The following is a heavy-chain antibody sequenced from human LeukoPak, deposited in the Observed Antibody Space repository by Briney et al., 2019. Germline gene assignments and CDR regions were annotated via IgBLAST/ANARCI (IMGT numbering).Heavy chain of an antibody. CDR3: AGPRYYYGSGSYARSFDY. V-gene: IGHV4-34*01. J-gene: IGHJ4*02. CDR1: GGSFSGYY. CDR2: INHSGST. Sequence: PSETLSLTCAVYGGSFSGYYWSWIRQPPGKGLEWIGEINHSGSTNYNPSLKSRVTISVDTSKNQFSLKLSSVTAADTAVYYCAGPRYYYGSGSYARSFDYWGQGTLATVSS. D-gene: IGHD3-10*01.